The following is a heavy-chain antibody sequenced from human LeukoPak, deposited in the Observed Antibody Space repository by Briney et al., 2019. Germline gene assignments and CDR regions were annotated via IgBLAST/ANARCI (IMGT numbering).Heavy chain of an antibody. D-gene: IGHD2/OR15-2a*01. J-gene: IGHJ4*02. Sequence: PGGSLRLSCAVSGFTFRNYWMSWVRQAPGKGLEWVAKIKQDGSEKYYVDSVKGRFTIFRDNAKNSLYLQMNSLKTEDTAVYYCTTERLMGRIFDYWGQGTLVTVSS. CDR2: IKQDGSEK. V-gene: IGHV3-7*03. CDR1: GFTFRNYW. CDR3: TTERLMGRIFDY.